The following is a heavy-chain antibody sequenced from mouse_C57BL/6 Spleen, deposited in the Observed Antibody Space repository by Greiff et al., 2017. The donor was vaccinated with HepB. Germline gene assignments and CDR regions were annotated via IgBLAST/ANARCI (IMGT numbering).Heavy chain of an antibody. Sequence: QVQLQQPGAELVRPGSSVKLSCKASGYTFTSYWMHWVKQRPIQGLEWIGNIDPSDSETHYNQKFKDKASLTVDKSSSTAYMQLSSLTSEDSAVYYCALITTVVATDWYFDVWGTGTTVTVSS. D-gene: IGHD1-1*01. V-gene: IGHV1-52*01. CDR2: IDPSDSET. CDR1: GYTFTSYW. J-gene: IGHJ1*03. CDR3: ALITTVVATDWYFDV.